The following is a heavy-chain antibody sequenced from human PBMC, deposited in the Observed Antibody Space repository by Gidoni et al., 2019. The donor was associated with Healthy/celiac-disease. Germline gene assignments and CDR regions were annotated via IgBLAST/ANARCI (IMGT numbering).Heavy chain of an antibody. CDR2: IYYSGST. Sequence: QLQLQESGPGLVKPSETLSLNCTVSGGSISSSSYYWGWIRQPPGKGLEWIGSIYYSGSTYYNPSLKSRVTISVDTSKNQFSLKLSSVTAADTAVYYCARAGRGWYFDLWGRGTLVTVSS. J-gene: IGHJ2*01. D-gene: IGHD1-26*01. CDR3: ARAGRGWYFDL. CDR1: GGSISSSSYY. V-gene: IGHV4-39*07.